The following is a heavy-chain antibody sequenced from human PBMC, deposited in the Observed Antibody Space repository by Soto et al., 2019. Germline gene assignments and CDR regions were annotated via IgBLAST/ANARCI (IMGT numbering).Heavy chain of an antibody. Sequence: SETLSLTCAVYGGSFSGYYWSWIRQPPGKGLEWIGEINHSGSTNYNPSLKSRVTISVDTSKNQFSLKLSSVTAADTAVYYCARVDFSSYGLYGMDIWGQGTTVTVS. CDR1: GGSFSGYY. V-gene: IGHV4-34*01. CDR2: INHSGST. D-gene: IGHD5-18*01. J-gene: IGHJ6*02. CDR3: ARVDFSSYGLYGMDI.